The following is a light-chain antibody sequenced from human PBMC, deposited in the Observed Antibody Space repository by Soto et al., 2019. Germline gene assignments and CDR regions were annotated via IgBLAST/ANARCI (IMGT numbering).Light chain of an antibody. CDR2: HAS. Sequence: EIVLTQSPGTLYLSPGERATLSCRASQSVSSTYLAWYQQKPGQAPRLLIYHASSRATGIPDRFSGSGSGTDFSLTISRLGPEDFAVYDCQHYGSSPLFTFGPGTKVDIK. CDR3: QHYGSSPLFT. CDR1: QSVSSTY. J-gene: IGKJ3*01. V-gene: IGKV3-20*01.